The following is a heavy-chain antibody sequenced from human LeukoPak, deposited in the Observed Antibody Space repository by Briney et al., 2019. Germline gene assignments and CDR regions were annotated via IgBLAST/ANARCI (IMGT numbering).Heavy chain of an antibody. CDR1: GFTFSNAW. CDR2: IKSKTDGGTT. V-gene: IGHV3-15*01. J-gene: IGHJ3*02. Sequence: PGRALRLSCSASGFTFSNAWMSWVRQAPGKGLEWVGRIKSKTDGGTTDYAAPVKGRFTISRDDSKNTLYLQMNSLKTEDTAVYYCTTDPESAYYYDSSGYYFNDAFDIWGQGTMVTVSS. D-gene: IGHD3-22*01. CDR3: TTDPESAYYYDSSGYYFNDAFDI.